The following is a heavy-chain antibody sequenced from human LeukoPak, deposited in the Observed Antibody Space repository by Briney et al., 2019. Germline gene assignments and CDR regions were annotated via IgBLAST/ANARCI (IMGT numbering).Heavy chain of an antibody. CDR2: LYASGPT. D-gene: IGHD1-26*01. J-gene: IGHJ4*02. Sequence: SETLSLTCSVSGVSITTYYWSWFRQTAGKGPDWIGRLYASGPTNYNPSLKSRVTMSADTSKNQLSLNVRSVTVADTAVYFCARHIRMWGYFDSWGQGTLVAVSS. CDR3: ARHIRMWGYFDS. V-gene: IGHV4-4*07. CDR1: GVSITTYY.